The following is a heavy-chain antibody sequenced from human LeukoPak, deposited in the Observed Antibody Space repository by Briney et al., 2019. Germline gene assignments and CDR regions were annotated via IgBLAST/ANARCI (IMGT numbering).Heavy chain of an antibody. CDR1: GGSISSSSYF. V-gene: IGHV4-39*02. J-gene: IGHJ4*02. Sequence: SETLSLTCTVSGGSISSSSYFWGWIRQPPGKGLEWIGSIYYSGSTYDNPSLKSRVTISVDTSKNHFSLELSSVTAADTAVYYCARPIHGYNSPFDYWGQGTLVTVSS. D-gene: IGHD5-24*01. CDR2: IYYSGST. CDR3: ARPIHGYNSPFDY.